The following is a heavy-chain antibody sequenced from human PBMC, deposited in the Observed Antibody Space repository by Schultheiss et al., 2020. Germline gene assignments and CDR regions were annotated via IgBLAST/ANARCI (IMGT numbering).Heavy chain of an antibody. CDR1: GFTFSSYG. V-gene: IGHV3-48*02. CDR2: ISSSSSTI. J-gene: IGHJ4*02. CDR3: AREYVVVAATRREYYFDY. Sequence: GGSLRLSCAASGFTFSSYGMHWVRQAPGKGLEWVSYISSSSSTIYYADSVKGRFTISRDNAKNSLYLQMNSLRDEDTAVYYCAREYVVVAATRREYYFDYWGQGTLVTVSS. D-gene: IGHD2-15*01.